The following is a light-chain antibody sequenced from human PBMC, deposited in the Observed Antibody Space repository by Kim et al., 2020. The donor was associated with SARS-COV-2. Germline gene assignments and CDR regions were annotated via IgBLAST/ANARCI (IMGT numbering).Light chain of an antibody. CDR1: QRVSSNC. J-gene: IGKJ4*01. V-gene: IGKV3-20*01. CDR3: QHYGTSPLT. CDR2: GAS. Sequence: PGERATVSCRASQRVSSNCLAWYQQKPGQAPRLLIYGASSRATGIPDRFSGSGSETDFILTISRLDPEDFAVYYCQHYGTSPLTFGGGTKVDIK.